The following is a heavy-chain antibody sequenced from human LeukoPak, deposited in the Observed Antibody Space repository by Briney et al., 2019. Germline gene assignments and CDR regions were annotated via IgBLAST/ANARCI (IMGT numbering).Heavy chain of an antibody. Sequence: SETLSRTCTVSGGSISSYYWSWIRQPAGKGLEWIGRIYTSGSTNYNPSLKSRVTIAVDTSKNQFSLKLSSVTAADTAVYYCASGYYDFWSGYSNYYYYYMDVWGKGTTVTVSS. CDR2: IYTSGST. J-gene: IGHJ6*03. CDR3: ASGYYDFWSGYSNYYYYYMDV. CDR1: GGSISSYY. D-gene: IGHD3-3*01. V-gene: IGHV4-4*07.